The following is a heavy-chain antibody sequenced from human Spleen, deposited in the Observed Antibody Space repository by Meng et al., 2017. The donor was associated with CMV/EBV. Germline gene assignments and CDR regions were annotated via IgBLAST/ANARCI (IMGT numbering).Heavy chain of an antibody. CDR1: GFTVSSNY. J-gene: IGHJ4*02. CDR3: ARDHPTIAGPY. V-gene: IGHV3-53*05. Sequence: GESLKISCAASGFTVSSNYMSWGRQAPGKGLEWVSLIYSGGSTYYADSVKSRFTISRDNSKNTLYLQMNSLRAEDTAVYFCARDHPTIAGPYWGQGTLVTVSS. CDR2: IYSGGST. D-gene: IGHD6-13*01.